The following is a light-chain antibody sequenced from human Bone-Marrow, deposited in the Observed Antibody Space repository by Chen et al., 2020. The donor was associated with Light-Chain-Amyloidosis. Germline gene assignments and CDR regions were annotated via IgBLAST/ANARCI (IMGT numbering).Light chain of an antibody. V-gene: IGLV2-14*01. J-gene: IGLJ1*01. CDR3: SSYTITNTLV. CDR1: SSDVGGDNH. Sequence: QSALTQPASVSGSPGHSITISGTGTSSDVGGDNHVSCYQQHPDKAPKLMIYEVTNRPSWVPDRFAGSKSDNTASLTSSGLQTEDEADYFCSSYTITNTLVFGSGTRVTVL. CDR2: EVT.